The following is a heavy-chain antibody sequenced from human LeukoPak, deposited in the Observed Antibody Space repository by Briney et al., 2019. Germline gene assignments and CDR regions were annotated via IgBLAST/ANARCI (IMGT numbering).Heavy chain of an antibody. CDR1: GGSISSYY. CDR2: IYNSGST. J-gene: IGHJ4*02. D-gene: IGHD4-23*01. CDR3: ARVPYGGNSFDY. Sequence: PSETLSLTCTVPGGSISSYYWSWIRQPPEKELEWIGYIYNSGSTNYNPSLKSRVTISVDTSKNQFSLKLSSVTAADTAVYYCARVPYGGNSFDYWGQGTLVTVYS. V-gene: IGHV4-59*01.